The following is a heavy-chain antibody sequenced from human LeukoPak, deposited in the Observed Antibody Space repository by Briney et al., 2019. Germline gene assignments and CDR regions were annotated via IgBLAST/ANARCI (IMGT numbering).Heavy chain of an antibody. Sequence: GGSLRLSCAASGFTFSDHCMDWVRQAPGKGLEWVGRTRNKANSYTTEYAASVKGRFTISRDDSKNSLYLQMNSLKTEDTAVYYCARAQAVVKGAFDIRGQGTMVTVSS. CDR2: TRNKANSYTT. V-gene: IGHV3-72*01. D-gene: IGHD3-22*01. CDR3: ARAQAVVKGAFDI. CDR1: GFTFSDHC. J-gene: IGHJ3*02.